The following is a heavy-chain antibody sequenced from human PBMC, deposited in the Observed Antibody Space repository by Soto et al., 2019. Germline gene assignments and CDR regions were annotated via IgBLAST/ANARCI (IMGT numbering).Heavy chain of an antibody. Sequence: GGSLRLSCAASGFTFSSYGMHWVRQAPGKGLEWVAVISYDGSNKYYADSVKGRFTISRDNSKNTLYLQMNSLRAEDTAVYYCAKVRGSTMVRGVLSQWGQGTLVTVSS. V-gene: IGHV3-30*18. CDR3: AKVRGSTMVRGVLSQ. D-gene: IGHD3-10*01. CDR1: GFTFSSYG. J-gene: IGHJ4*02. CDR2: ISYDGSNK.